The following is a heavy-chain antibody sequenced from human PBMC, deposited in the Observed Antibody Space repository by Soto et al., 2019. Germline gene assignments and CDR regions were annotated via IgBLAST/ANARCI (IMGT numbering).Heavy chain of an antibody. D-gene: IGHD3-16*01. Sequence: GRLLRLSWSAAGFTFSNAGRNWVRQDPGKGLEWVGRIKSKTDGGTTDYAAPVKGRFTISRDDSKNTLYLQMNSLKTEDTAVYYCTTLNLYYDYVWGSSDAFDIWGQGTMVTVSS. CDR1: GFTFSNAG. J-gene: IGHJ3*02. CDR3: TTLNLYYDYVWGSSDAFDI. CDR2: IKSKTDGGTT. V-gene: IGHV3-15*07.